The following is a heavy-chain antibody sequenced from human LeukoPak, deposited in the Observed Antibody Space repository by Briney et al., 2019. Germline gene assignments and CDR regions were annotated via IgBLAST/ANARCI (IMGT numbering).Heavy chain of an antibody. V-gene: IGHV4-61*02. CDR1: GGSISSGRYY. CDR3: ARFSSGWYEGGGFVGY. J-gene: IGHJ4*02. Sequence: SETLSLTCTASGGSISSGRYYWSWIRQPAGTGLEWIVRIYTSGSTNYNPSLKSRVTISVDTSKNQFSLKLSSVTAADTAVYYCARFSSGWYEGGGFVGYWGQGTLVTVSS. D-gene: IGHD6-19*01. CDR2: IYTSGST.